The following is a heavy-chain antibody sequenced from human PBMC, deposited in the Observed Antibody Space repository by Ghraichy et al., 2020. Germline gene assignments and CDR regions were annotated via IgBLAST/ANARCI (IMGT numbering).Heavy chain of an antibody. CDR3: ARGLHCSSTSCYTIGNWFDP. Sequence: SETLSLTCTVSGGSISSYYWSWIRQPAGKGLEWIGRIYTSGSTNYNPSLKSRVTMSVDTSKNQFSLKLSSVTAADTAVYYCARGLHCSSTSCYTIGNWFDPWGQGTLVTVSS. CDR1: GGSISSYY. D-gene: IGHD2-2*02. V-gene: IGHV4-4*07. J-gene: IGHJ5*02. CDR2: IYTSGST.